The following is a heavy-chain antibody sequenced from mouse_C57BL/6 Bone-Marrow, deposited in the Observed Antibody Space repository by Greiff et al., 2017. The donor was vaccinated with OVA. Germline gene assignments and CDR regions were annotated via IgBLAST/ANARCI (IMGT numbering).Heavy chain of an antibody. Sequence: QVQLQQPGAELVKPGASVTMSCKASGYTFTSYWITWVKQRPGQGLEWIGDIYPGSGSTNYNEKFKSKATLTVDTSSSTAYMQLSSLTSEDSAVYYCARNSNPPGYAMDYWGQGTSVTVAS. CDR3: ARNSNPPGYAMDY. CDR2: IYPGSGST. V-gene: IGHV1-55*01. D-gene: IGHD2-5*01. J-gene: IGHJ4*01. CDR1: GYTFTSYW.